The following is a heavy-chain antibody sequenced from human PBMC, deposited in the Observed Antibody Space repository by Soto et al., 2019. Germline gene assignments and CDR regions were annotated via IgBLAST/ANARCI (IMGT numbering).Heavy chain of an antibody. Sequence: GESLKISCAASGFTFSNAWMSWVRQAPGKGLEWVGRIKSKTDGGTTDYAAPVKGRFTISRDDSKNTLYLQMNSLKTEDTAVYYCTTDPSVLRFLEWLLPTQTDNWFDPWGQGTLVTVSS. CDR2: IKSKTDGGTT. CDR3: TTDPSVLRFLEWLLPTQTDNWFDP. CDR1: GFTFSNAW. V-gene: IGHV3-15*01. J-gene: IGHJ5*02. D-gene: IGHD3-3*01.